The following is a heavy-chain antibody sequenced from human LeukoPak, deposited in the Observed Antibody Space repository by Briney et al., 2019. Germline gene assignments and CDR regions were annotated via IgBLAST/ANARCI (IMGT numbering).Heavy chain of an antibody. Sequence: ASVKVSCKASRYTFTGYYMHWVRQAPGQGLEWMGWINPNSGGTNYAQKFQGRVTMTRDTSISTAYMELSRLRSDDTAVYYCARVVLGRIVASLGLGYWGQGTLVTVSS. V-gene: IGHV1-2*02. CDR3: ARVVLGRIVASLGLGY. CDR2: INPNSGGT. D-gene: IGHD3-22*01. CDR1: RYTFTGYY. J-gene: IGHJ4*02.